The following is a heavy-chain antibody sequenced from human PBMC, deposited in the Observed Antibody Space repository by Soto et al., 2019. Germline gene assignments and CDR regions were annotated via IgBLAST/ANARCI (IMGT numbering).Heavy chain of an antibody. CDR2: IYYSGST. CDR3: ARHAGSYLPDFDY. D-gene: IGHD1-26*01. Sequence: SETLSLTCAVSGGSISSSGYSWSWIQQPPGKGLELIGYIYYSGSTNYNPSLKSRVTISVDTSKNQFSLKLSSVTAADTAVYYCARHAGSYLPDFDYWGQGTLVTVSS. V-gene: IGHV4-61*08. J-gene: IGHJ4*02. CDR1: GGSISSSGYS.